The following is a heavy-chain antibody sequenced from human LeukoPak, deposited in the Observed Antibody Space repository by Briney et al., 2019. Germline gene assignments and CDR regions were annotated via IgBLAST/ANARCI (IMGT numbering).Heavy chain of an antibody. CDR3: AREKIVIAALCYFDY. CDR1: GGSFSGYY. Sequence: PSETLSLTCAVYGGSFSGYYWSWIRQPPGKGLEWIGEINHSGSTNYNPSLKSRVTISVDTSKNQFSLKLSSVTAADTAVYYCAREKIVIAALCYFDYWGQGTLVTVSS. CDR2: INHSGST. D-gene: IGHD6-6*01. V-gene: IGHV4-34*01. J-gene: IGHJ4*02.